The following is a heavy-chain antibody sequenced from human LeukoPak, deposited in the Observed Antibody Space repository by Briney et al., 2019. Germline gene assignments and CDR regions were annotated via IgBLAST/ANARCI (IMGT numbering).Heavy chain of an antibody. CDR2: IYSGGST. CDR3: ARMPHYYDSSGYGGDWLY. CDR1: GFTVSSNY. J-gene: IGHJ4*02. Sequence: GGSLRLSCAASGFTVSSNYMSWVRQAPGKGLEWGSVIYSGGSTYYADSVKGRFTISRDNSKNTLYLQMDSLSAEDTAVYYCARMPHYYDSSGYGGDWLYWGQGTLVTVSS. D-gene: IGHD3-22*01. V-gene: IGHV3-53*01.